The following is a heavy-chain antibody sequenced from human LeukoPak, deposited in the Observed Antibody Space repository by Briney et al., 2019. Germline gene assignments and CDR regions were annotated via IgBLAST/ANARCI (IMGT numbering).Heavy chain of an antibody. D-gene: IGHD2-21*02. CDR3: VREVVVTAHSFDP. Sequence: GGSLRLSCAASGFTFSSYWMSWVRQVPGKGLEWVANIKQDGSEKDYLDSVKGRFTISRDNAKNSLYLQMNSLRVEDTAVYYCVREVVVTAHSFDPWGQGTLVTVSS. J-gene: IGHJ5*02. CDR1: GFTFSSYW. V-gene: IGHV3-7*01. CDR2: IKQDGSEK.